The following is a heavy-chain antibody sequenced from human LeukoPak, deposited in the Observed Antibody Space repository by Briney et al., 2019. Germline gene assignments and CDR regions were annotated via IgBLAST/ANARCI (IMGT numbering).Heavy chain of an antibody. D-gene: IGHD2-2*01. CDR1: GFIFSNAW. CDR3: TTPNCSSTSCYRRYYNWFDP. Sequence: PGGSLRLSCAASGFIFSNAWMNWVRQAPGKGLEWGGRVKSIADGGTTDYAAPVKGRFTISRDDSQNTLYLQINSLKTEDTAVYYCTTPNCSSTSCYRRYYNWFDPWGQGTLVAVSS. CDR2: VKSIADGGTT. V-gene: IGHV3-15*07. J-gene: IGHJ5*02.